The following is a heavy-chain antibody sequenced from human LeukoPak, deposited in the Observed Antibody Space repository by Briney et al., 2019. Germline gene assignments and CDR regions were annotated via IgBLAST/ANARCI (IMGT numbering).Heavy chain of an antibody. V-gene: IGHV3-30*04. Sequence: GGSLRLSCAASGFTFSSYAMHWVRQAPGKGLEWVAVISYDGSNKYYADSVRGRFTISRDNSKNTLYLQMNSLRAEDTAVYYCARDRPGALRYCSGGSCYGGIDYWGQGTLVTVSS. J-gene: IGHJ4*02. D-gene: IGHD2-15*01. CDR2: ISYDGSNK. CDR1: GFTFSSYA. CDR3: ARDRPGALRYCSGGSCYGGIDY.